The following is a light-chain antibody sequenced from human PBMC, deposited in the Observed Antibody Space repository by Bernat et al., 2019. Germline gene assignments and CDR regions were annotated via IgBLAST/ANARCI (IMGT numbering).Light chain of an antibody. Sequence: DVQLTQSPSFLSASVGDRVIITCRASQDISNYLAWYQQRPGRAPELLIYSASTLQSGVPSRFSGSGSGTQFTLTISSLQPEDFAIYYCQQLRGFPPFAFGPGTKVDV. CDR2: SAS. V-gene: IGKV1-9*01. CDR1: QDISNY. CDR3: QQLRGFPPFA. J-gene: IGKJ3*01.